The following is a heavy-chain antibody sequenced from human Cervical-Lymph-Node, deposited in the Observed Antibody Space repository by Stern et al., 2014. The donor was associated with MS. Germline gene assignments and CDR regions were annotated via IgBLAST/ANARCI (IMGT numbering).Heavy chain of an antibody. CDR3: ARQTTSWASDV. J-gene: IGHJ4*02. D-gene: IGHD1-14*01. V-gene: IGHV5-51*01. Sequence: EVQLVESGAELIRPGESLKISCKGSGFKFSIYWIAWVRQMPGKGLEWMGIIYPGDSETRYSPSFQGQATMSADKSTSTAYLQWSSLNASDPAMYFCARQTTSWASDVWGQGTRVTVSS. CDR2: IYPGDSET. CDR1: GFKFSIYW.